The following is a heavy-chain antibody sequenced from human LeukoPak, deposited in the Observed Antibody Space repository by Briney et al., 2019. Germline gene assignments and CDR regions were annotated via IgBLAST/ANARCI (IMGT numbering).Heavy chain of an antibody. D-gene: IGHD3-10*01. CDR3: AKSPTRITMVRGVDY. J-gene: IGHJ4*02. CDR1: GFTFSSYA. V-gene: IGHV3-23*01. CDR2: ISGSGGST. Sequence: GGSLRLSCAASGFTFSSYAMSWVRHAPGKGLEWVSAISGSGGSTYYADSVKGRFTISRDNSKNTLYLQMNNLRAEDTAVYYCAKSPTRITMVRGVDYWGQGTLVTVSS.